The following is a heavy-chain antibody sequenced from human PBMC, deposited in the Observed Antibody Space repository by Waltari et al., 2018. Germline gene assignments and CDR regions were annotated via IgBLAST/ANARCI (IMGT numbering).Heavy chain of an antibody. V-gene: IGHV3-13*01. Sequence: EVQLVESGGGLVQPGGSLGLSWAASGFTFSSNDMHWVRQATGKGLEWVSAISSTGDTYYAASVRGRFTISRENAQRSVYLQMNSLRAGDTALYYCATISSVAIHWGQGTTVTVSS. CDR3: ATISSVAIH. J-gene: IGHJ6*02. CDR1: GFTFSSND. D-gene: IGHD2-15*01. CDR2: ISSTGDT.